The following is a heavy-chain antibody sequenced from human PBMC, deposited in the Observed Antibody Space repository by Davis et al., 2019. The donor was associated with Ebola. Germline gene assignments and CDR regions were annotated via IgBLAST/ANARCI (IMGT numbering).Heavy chain of an antibody. CDR2: IIPIFGTA. D-gene: IGHD1-14*01. J-gene: IGHJ6*02. CDR3: AVSSMSKVSYYYYGMDV. Sequence: SVKVSCKASGGTFSSYAISWVRQAPGQGLEWMGGIIPIFGTANYAQKFQGRVTITADKSTSTAYMELSSLRSEDTAVCYCAVSSMSKVSYYYYGMDVWGQGTTVTVSS. V-gene: IGHV1-69*06. CDR1: GGTFSSYA.